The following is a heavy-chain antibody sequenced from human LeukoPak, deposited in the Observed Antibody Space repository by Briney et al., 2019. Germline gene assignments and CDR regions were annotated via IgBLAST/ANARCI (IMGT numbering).Heavy chain of an antibody. V-gene: IGHV3-30*02. CDR1: GFTFSSYG. J-gene: IGHJ4*02. Sequence: PGGSLRLSCAASGFTFSSYGMHWVRQAPGKGLEWVAFIRYDGSNKYYADSVKGRFTISRDNSKNTLYLQMNSLRAEDTAVYYCAKDSLTVTGYFLPIDYCGQGSLVTLSS. CDR3: AKDSLTVTGYFLPIDY. D-gene: IGHD3-9*01. CDR2: IRYDGSNK.